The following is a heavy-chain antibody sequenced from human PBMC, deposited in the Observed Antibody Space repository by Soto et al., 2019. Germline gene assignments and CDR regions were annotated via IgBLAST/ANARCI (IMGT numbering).Heavy chain of an antibody. V-gene: IGHV1-8*01. CDR2: MNPNSFNT. J-gene: IGHJ5*02. CDR3: ARMATSGTLNWFDP. CDR1: GYTFTSYD. Sequence: WASVKVSCKASGYTFTSYDINRVRQATGQGLEWMGWMNPNSFNTGYAQKFQGRVTMTRNTSMTTAYLELSSLRSDDTAIYYCARMATSGTLNWFDPWGQGTLVTVSS.